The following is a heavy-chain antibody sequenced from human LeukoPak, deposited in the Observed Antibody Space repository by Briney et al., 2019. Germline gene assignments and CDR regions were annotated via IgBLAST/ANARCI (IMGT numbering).Heavy chain of an antibody. D-gene: IGHD1-1*01. Sequence: GGSLRLSCAASGFTFSSYGMHWVRQAPGKGLEWVAVISYDGSDKYYADSVKGRFTISRDNSKNTLYLQMNSLRAEDTAGDYFAKLGEPVLERRQDAFDIGGKGKMATVSP. CDR3: AKLGEPVLERRQDAFDI. CDR2: ISYDGSDK. V-gene: IGHV3-30*18. J-gene: IGHJ3*02. CDR1: GFTFSSYG.